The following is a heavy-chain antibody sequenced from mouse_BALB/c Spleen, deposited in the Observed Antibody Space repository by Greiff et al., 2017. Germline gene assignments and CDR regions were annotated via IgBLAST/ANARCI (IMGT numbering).Heavy chain of an antibody. CDR3: AREYGNYGYFDV. CDR1: GYTFTSYV. V-gene: IGHV1-14*01. Sequence: VQLKQPGAELVKPGASVKLSCKASGYTFTSYVMHWVKQKPGQGLEWIGYINPYNDGTKYNEKFKGKATLTSDKSSSTAYMELSSLTSEDSAVYYCAREYGNYGYFDVWGAGTTVTVSS. J-gene: IGHJ1*01. D-gene: IGHD2-10*02. CDR2: INPYNDGT.